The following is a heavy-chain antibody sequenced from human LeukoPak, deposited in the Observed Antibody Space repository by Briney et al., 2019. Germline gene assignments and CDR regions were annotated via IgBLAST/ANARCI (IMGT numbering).Heavy chain of an antibody. Sequence: PGGSLRLSCAASGFTVSSNYMSWVRQDPGKGLEWVSVIYIDENDGKTYYAASVKGRFTISRDNSKNTLYLQMDSLRAEDTAVYYCARAPPGSSGGYFDYWGQGALVTVSS. D-gene: IGHD2-8*02. J-gene: IGHJ4*02. CDR3: ARAPPGSSGGYFDY. V-gene: IGHV3-53*01. CDR1: GFTVSSNY. CDR2: IYIDENDGKT.